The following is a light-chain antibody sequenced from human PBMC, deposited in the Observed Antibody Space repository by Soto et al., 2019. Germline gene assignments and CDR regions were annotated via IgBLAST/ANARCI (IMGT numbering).Light chain of an antibody. CDR2: DNG. J-gene: IGLJ2*01. Sequence: QSVLTQPPSVSAAPGQKFTISCSGSSSNIGSNYVSWYQQLPGTAPKLLIYDNGKRPSGIPDRFSGSQSGTSATLGITGLQTGDEADYYCGTWDNSLSAVFGGGTKLTVL. CDR1: SSNIGSNY. V-gene: IGLV1-51*01. CDR3: GTWDNSLSAV.